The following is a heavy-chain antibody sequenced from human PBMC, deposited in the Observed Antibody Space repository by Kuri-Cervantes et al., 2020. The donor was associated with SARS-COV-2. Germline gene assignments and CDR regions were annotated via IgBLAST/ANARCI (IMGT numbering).Heavy chain of an antibody. V-gene: IGHV3-21*01. CDR2: ISSSGSYK. CDR3: ARVRNPVDRIMGEGY. Sequence: GESLKISCAASGFTFSSYSMNWVRQAPGKGLEWVSSISSSGSYKYYADSVKGRFTISRDNAKNSLYLQMNSLRADDTAVYYCARVRNPVDRIMGEGYWGQGTPVTVSS. J-gene: IGHJ4*02. CDR1: GFTFSSYS. D-gene: IGHD5-12*01.